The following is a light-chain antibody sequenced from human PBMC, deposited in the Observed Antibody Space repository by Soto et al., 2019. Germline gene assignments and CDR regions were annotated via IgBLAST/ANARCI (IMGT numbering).Light chain of an antibody. J-gene: IGLJ3*02. V-gene: IGLV2-14*01. CDR3: TSFTNDDTWV. Sequence: QSVLTQPASVSGSPGQSITISCTGTSSDIGDYDYVSWFQQHPGKAPKVIIYEVAHRPSGVSHRFSGSKSGNMASLTISGRQAEDEADYYCTSFTNDDTWVFGGGTKLTVL. CDR1: SSDIGDYDY. CDR2: EVA.